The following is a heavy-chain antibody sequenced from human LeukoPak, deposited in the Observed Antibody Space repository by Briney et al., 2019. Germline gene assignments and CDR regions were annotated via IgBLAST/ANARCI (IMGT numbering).Heavy chain of an antibody. V-gene: IGHV1-69*05. CDR1: AGTLDNFA. J-gene: IGHJ1*01. D-gene: IGHD5-18*01. Sequence: SVTVSCKAAAGTLDNFAIIWVRQAPGQGLEWMGGINPIFDTPNYAQKFQDRVKITMDESTTTVYMELSSLRFGDTAVYYCARDGRGYSFAEYFQYWGLGTLVTVSS. CDR3: ARDGRGYSFAEYFQY. CDR2: INPIFDTP.